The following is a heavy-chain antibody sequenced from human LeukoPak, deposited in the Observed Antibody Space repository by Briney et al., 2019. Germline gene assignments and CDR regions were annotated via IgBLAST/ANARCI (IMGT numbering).Heavy chain of an antibody. CDR2: IYYSGST. J-gene: IGHJ4*02. V-gene: IGHV4-39*01. CDR3: ARLGTDWGFLFDS. D-gene: IGHD7-27*01. CDR1: GVSISSSSHF. Sequence: PSETLSLTCTVSGVSISSSSHFWGWIRQPPGKGLEWIGTIYYSGSTYYNQSLRGRVALSVDTSKNQFSLKLTSVTAADTAMYYCARLGTDWGFLFDSWGQGTLVTVS.